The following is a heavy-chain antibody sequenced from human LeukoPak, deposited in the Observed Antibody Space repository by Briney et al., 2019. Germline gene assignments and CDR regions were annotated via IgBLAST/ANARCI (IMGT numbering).Heavy chain of an antibody. CDR1: GGSISSSNW. Sequence: SETLSLTCAVSGGSISSSNWWSWVRQPPGKGLEWIGEIYHSGSTNYNPSLKSRVTISVDTSKNQFSLKLSSVTAADTAVYYCARGRSGIFGVVTKEGWSWFDPWGQGTLVTVSS. V-gene: IGHV4-4*02. J-gene: IGHJ5*02. CDR2: IYHSGST. CDR3: ARGRSGIFGVVTKEGWSWFDP. D-gene: IGHD3-3*01.